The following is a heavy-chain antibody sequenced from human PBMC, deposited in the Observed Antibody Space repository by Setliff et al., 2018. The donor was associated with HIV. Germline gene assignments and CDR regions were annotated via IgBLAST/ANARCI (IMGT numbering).Heavy chain of an antibody. V-gene: IGHV1-2*06. CDR3: ARDMMYHYDRSGSFGWFGP. CDR1: GYTFTTYN. J-gene: IGHJ5*02. CDR2: INPNSGGT. D-gene: IGHD3-22*01. Sequence: ASVKVSCKASGYTFTTYNINWVRQAPGQGLEWMGRINPNSGGTNYAQKFQGRFTISVDTSKNQISLKLSSVTAADTAVYYCARDMMYHYDRSGSFGWFGPWGQGTQVTVSS.